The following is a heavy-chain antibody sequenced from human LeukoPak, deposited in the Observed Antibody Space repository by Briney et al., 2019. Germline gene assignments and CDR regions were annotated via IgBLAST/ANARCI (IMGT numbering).Heavy chain of an antibody. CDR1: GGSVRSKSDY. CDR3: ARHAYGDSRGIYYYIDV. J-gene: IGHJ6*03. V-gene: IGHV4-39*01. Sequence: SETLSLTCSVSGGSVRSKSDYWGWVRQPPGKGLEWIGSLYYRGNTYYNPSLKSRVTIFVDTSNNEFSLRVNSVTAADTATYFCARHAYGDSRGIYYYIDVRGKGTTVIVS. CDR2: LYYRGNT. D-gene: IGHD1-14*01.